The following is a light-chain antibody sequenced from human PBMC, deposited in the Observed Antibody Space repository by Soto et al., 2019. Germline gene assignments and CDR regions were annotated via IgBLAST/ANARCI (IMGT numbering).Light chain of an antibody. J-gene: IGLJ1*01. CDR1: SSDVGAYNY. CDR2: EVS. CDR3: CSFTSTSTYV. Sequence: QSALTQPASVSGSLGQSITISCTGTSSDVGAYNYVSWYQQQPGKAPKLMISEVSNRPSGVSNRFSGSKSGNTASLIISGLQAVYEADYSCCSFTSTSTYVFGSRTRVTV. V-gene: IGLV2-14*01.